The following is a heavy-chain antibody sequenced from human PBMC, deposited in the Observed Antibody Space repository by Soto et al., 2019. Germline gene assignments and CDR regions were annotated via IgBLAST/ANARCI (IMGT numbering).Heavy chain of an antibody. CDR2: ISAYNGNT. CDR1: GYTFTSYG. V-gene: IGHV1-18*01. D-gene: IGHD3-10*01. CDR3: ARDPRSYYGSGSYQVFDY. Sequence: ASVKVSCKASGYTFTSYGISWVRQAPGQGLEWMGWISAYNGNTNYAQKLQGRVTMTTDTSTSTAYMELRSLRSDDTAVYCCARDPRSYYGSGSYQVFDYWGQGTLVTVSS. J-gene: IGHJ4*02.